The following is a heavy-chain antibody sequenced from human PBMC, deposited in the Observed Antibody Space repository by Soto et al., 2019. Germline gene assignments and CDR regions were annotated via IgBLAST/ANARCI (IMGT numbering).Heavy chain of an antibody. CDR1: GFIFGDYG. CDR3: AIIAGTWMDAPLDI. D-gene: IGHD5-12*01. V-gene: IGHV3-33*03. J-gene: IGHJ3*02. Sequence: QVQLVESGGGVVQPGRSLRLSCATSGFIFGDYGFHWVRQAPGKGLEWLTIVWNDETTKQYAWSVKGRFTISRDNSKNMVYLQMDSLTVEDTAVYYCAIIAGTWMDAPLDIWGQGTMVSVSS. CDR2: VWNDETTK.